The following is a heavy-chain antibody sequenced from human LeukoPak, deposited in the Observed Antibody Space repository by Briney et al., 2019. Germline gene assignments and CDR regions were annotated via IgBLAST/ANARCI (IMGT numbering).Heavy chain of an antibody. J-gene: IGHJ4*02. CDR1: GFTFSTYW. Sequence: GGSLRLSCAASGFTFSTYWMCWVRQALGKGLEWVANIHQDGNEKYYVDSVKGRFTISRDNAKNSLYLQMNSLRAEDTAVYYCARGDKFSGDYWGQGTLVTVSS. CDR2: IHQDGNEK. V-gene: IGHV3-7*04. CDR3: ARGDKFSGDY. D-gene: IGHD2-15*01.